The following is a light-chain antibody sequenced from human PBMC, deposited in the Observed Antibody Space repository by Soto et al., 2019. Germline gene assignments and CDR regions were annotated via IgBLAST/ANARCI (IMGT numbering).Light chain of an antibody. CDR2: DAS. CDR1: QSVSSSY. J-gene: IGKJ2*01. Sequence: EIVLTQSPGTLSLSPGERATLSCRASQSVSSSYLAWYQQKPGQAPRLVIYDASSRATGIPDRFSGSGSRTDFTLSISRLEPEDFAVYYCQQYGNSPPYTFGQGTKLEIK. CDR3: QQYGNSPPYT. V-gene: IGKV3-20*01.